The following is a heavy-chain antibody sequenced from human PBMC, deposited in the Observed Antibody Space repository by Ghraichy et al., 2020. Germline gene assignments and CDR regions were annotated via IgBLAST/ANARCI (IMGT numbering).Heavy chain of an antibody. Sequence: LRLPCAASGFTFSDYYMSWIRQAPGKGLEWVSYISSSSSYTNYADTVKGRFTISRDNAKNSLYLQMTSLRAEDTAVYYCARAGSYSTPSDYWGQGTLVTVSS. CDR1: GFTFSDYY. V-gene: IGHV3-11*06. CDR2: ISSSSSYT. D-gene: IGHD1-26*01. J-gene: IGHJ4*02. CDR3: ARAGSYSTPSDY.